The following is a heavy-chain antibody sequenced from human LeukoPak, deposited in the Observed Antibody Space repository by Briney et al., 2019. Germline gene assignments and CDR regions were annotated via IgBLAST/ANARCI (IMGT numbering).Heavy chain of an antibody. V-gene: IGHV3-48*01. D-gene: IGHD6-13*01. J-gene: IGHJ5*02. CDR2: ITANNTTK. Sequence: GGSLRLSCTASGLSFSSYNMNWVRQAPGKGPEWVAYITANNTTKFYADSVKGRFTISRDNAKKSLFLQMNSLRAEDTAVYYCAAASAFSSSWRSWGQGTVVTVSS. CDR1: GLSFSSYN. CDR3: AAASAFSSSWRS.